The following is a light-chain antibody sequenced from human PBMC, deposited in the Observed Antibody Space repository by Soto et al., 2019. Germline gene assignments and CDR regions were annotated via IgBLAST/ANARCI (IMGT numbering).Light chain of an antibody. J-gene: IGLJ1*01. Sequence: LTRPASVSGSPGQSITISCTGTSSDVGSYNLVSWYQQHPGKAPKLMIYEGSKRPSGVSNRFSGSKSGNTASLTISGLQAEDEADYYCSSYAGSSTYVFGTGTNVTVL. CDR3: SSYAGSSTYV. V-gene: IGLV2-23*01. CDR1: SSDVGSYNL. CDR2: EGS.